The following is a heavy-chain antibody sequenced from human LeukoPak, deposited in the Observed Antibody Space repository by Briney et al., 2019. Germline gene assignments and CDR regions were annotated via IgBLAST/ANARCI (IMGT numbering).Heavy chain of an antibody. V-gene: IGHV3-21*05. J-gene: IGHJ3*02. CDR3: ARPTRYYYDSSGYFDAFDI. D-gene: IGHD3-22*01. CDR1: GFTFSSYS. Sequence: GGSLRLSCAASGFTFSSYSMNWVRQAPGKGLEWVSYISGSSYIYYADSVKGRFTISRDNAKNSLYLQMNSLRAEDTAVYYCARPTRYYYDSSGYFDAFDIWGQGTMVTVSS. CDR2: ISGSSYI.